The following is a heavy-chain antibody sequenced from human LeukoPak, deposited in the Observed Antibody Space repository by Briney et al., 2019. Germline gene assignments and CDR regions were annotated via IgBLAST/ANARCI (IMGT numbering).Heavy chain of an antibody. CDR2: FDPEDGET. D-gene: IGHD2-2*01. V-gene: IGHV1-24*01. J-gene: IGHJ6*02. CDR1: GYTLTEMS. Sequence: ASEKVSCKVSGYTLTEMSIHWVRQAPGGALEWMGGFDPEDGETVYAPRFQGRVTMTEDTSADTAYMELSSLRSEDTAVHYCTTCLNGAGQPVAIYYYGMDVWGQGTTVTVSS. CDR3: TTCLNGAGQPVAIYYYGMDV.